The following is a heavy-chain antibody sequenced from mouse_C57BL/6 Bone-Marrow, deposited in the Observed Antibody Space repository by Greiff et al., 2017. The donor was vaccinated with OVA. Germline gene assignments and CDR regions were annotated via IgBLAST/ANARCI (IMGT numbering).Heavy chain of an antibody. J-gene: IGHJ1*03. Sequence: QVQLQQPGAELVRPGTSVKLSCKASGYPFTSYWMHWVKQRPGQGLEWIGVIDPSDSYTNYNQKFKGKATLTVDTSSSTAYMQLSSLTSEDSAVDYCARWGYFDVWGTGTTVTVSS. CDR1: GYPFTSYW. CDR3: ARWGYFDV. CDR2: IDPSDSYT. V-gene: IGHV1-59*01.